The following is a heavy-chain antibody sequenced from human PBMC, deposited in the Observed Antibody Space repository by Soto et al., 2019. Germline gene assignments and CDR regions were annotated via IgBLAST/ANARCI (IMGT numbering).Heavy chain of an antibody. V-gene: IGHV3-23*01. Sequence: EVQLLESGGGLVQPGGSLRLSCAASGFTFSTYTMSWVRQAPRKGLEWVSAISGNGGDYTYYADSVKGRFTISRDNSKNTLYLQMNSLRAEDTAVYYCVPLCRYCSTTTPSWGQGTLVTVSS. CDR2: ISGNGGDYT. CDR3: VPLCRYCSTTTPS. D-gene: IGHD2-2*01. J-gene: IGHJ4*02. CDR1: GFTFSTYT.